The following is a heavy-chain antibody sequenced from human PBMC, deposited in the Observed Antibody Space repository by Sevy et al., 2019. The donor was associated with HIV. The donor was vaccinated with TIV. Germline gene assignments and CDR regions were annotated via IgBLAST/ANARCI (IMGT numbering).Heavy chain of an antibody. D-gene: IGHD2-2*01. V-gene: IGHV4-31*03. CDR1: GGSISSGGYY. Sequence: SETLSLTCTVSGGSISSGGYYWSWIRQHPGKGLEWIGYIYYSGSTYYNPSLKSRVIISVDTSKNKFSLKLSSVTAEDTAVYYCARARGSSTSWYHYGMDVWGQGTTVTVSS. J-gene: IGHJ6*02. CDR2: IYYSGST. CDR3: ARARGSSTSWYHYGMDV.